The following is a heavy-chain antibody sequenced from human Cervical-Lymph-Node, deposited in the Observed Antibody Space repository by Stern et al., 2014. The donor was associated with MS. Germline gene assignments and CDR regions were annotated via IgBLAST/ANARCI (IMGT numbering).Heavy chain of an antibody. CDR1: GYTFTSYG. J-gene: IGHJ3*02. D-gene: IGHD2-15*01. Sequence: VQLEESVAEVKKPGASVKVSCKASGYTFTSYGISLVRQAPGQGLEWMGCISAYNGNTNYAQKLQGRVTMTTDTSTSTAYMELRSLRSDDTAVYFCARGLLGSENAFDIWGQGTMVTVSS. V-gene: IGHV1-18*01. CDR3: ARGLLGSENAFDI. CDR2: ISAYNGNT.